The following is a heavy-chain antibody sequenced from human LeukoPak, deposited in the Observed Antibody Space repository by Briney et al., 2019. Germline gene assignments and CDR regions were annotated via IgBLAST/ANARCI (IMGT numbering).Heavy chain of an antibody. CDR2: MSAYNGNT. CDR1: GYTFTSYA. CDR3: ARGDYYGSGSYYKKTVDY. D-gene: IGHD3-10*01. V-gene: IGHV1-18*01. Sequence: ASVKVSCKASGYTFTSYAISWVRQAPGQGLEWMGWMSAYNGNTNYAQTLQGRVTMTTDTSTSTAYMELKSLGSDDTAVYYCARGDYYGSGSYYKKTVDYWGQGTLVTVSS. J-gene: IGHJ4*02.